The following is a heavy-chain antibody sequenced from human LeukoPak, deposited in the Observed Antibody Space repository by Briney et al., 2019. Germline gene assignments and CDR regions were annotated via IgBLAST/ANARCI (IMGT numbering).Heavy chain of an antibody. J-gene: IGHJ3*02. Sequence: ASVKVSCKASGYTFTGYYMHWVRQAPGQGLEWMGWINPNSGGTNYAQKFQGRVTITRNTSISTAYMELSSLRSEDTAVYYCARTGAVRGIFGVVSHAFDIWGQGTMVTVSS. D-gene: IGHD3-3*01. V-gene: IGHV1-2*02. CDR1: GYTFTGYY. CDR3: ARTGAVRGIFGVVSHAFDI. CDR2: INPNSGGT.